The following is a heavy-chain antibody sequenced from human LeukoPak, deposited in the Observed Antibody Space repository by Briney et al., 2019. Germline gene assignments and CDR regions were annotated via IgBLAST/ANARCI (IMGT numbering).Heavy chain of an antibody. J-gene: IGHJ5*02. D-gene: IGHD2-2*01. CDR1: GYTFTSYD. V-gene: IGHV1-8*01. CDR2: MNPNRGNT. Sequence: GASVKVSCKASGYTFTSYDINWVRQATGQGVEWMGWMNPNRGNTGYAQKFQGRVTMTRNTSISTAYMELSSLRSEDTAVYYCARAASMVVPAASFDPWGQGTLVTVSS. CDR3: ARAASMVVPAASFDP.